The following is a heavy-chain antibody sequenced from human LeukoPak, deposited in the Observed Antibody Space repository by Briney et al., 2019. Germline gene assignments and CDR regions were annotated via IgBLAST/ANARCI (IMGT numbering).Heavy chain of an antibody. CDR2: IYHSGST. Sequence: SETLSLTCTVSGYSISSGYYWGWIRQPPGKGLEWIGSIYHSGSTYYNPSLKSRVTISVDTSKNQFSLKLSSVTAADTAVYYCARDRTPGIIDYWGQGTLVTVSS. V-gene: IGHV4-38-2*02. J-gene: IGHJ4*02. CDR1: GYSISSGYY. D-gene: IGHD3-10*01. CDR3: ARDRTPGIIDY.